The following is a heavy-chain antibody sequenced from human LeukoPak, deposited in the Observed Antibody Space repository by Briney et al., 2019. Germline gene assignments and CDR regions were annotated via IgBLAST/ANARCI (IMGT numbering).Heavy chain of an antibody. J-gene: IGHJ4*02. D-gene: IGHD6-13*01. CDR1: GGSITSSSYY. V-gene: IGHV4-39*01. CDR2: IFYSGST. CDR3: AKQQLVRCFDY. Sequence: SETLSLTCTVSGGSITSSSYYWGWIRQPAGKGLEWIGSIFYSGSTYYNPSLKSRVTISVDTSKTQFSLKLSSVTAADTAVYYCAKQQLVRCFDYWGQGTLVTVSS.